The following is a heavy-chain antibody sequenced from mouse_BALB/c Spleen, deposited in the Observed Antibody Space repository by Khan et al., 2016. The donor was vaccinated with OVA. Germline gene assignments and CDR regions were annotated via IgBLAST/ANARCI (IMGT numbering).Heavy chain of an antibody. J-gene: IGHJ2*01. D-gene: IGHD1-1*01. V-gene: IGHV1-76*01. CDR3: AREEALYYFAY. CDR1: GYIFTSYW. CDR2: IYPGTDNT. Sequence: MQLKQSGAELVRPGASVKLSCKTSGYIFTSYWIHWVKQRSGQGLEWIARIYPGTDNTYYNEKLRDKATLTADKSSSTAYIQLSSLKSEDSAVYFCAREEALYYFAYWGQGTTLTVSS.